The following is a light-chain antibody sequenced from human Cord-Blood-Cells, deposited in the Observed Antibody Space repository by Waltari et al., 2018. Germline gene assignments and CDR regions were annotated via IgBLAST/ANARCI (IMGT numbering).Light chain of an antibody. CDR2: LGS. Sequence: IVMPQSPPSLPATPGELASISCRSSQSLLHSNGYNYLDWYLQKPGQSPQLLIYLGSNRASGVPDRFSGSGSGTDFTLKISRVEAEDVGVYYCMQALQTPITFGQGTRLEIK. CDR3: MQALQTPIT. CDR1: QSLLHSNGYNY. J-gene: IGKJ5*01. V-gene: IGKV2-28*01.